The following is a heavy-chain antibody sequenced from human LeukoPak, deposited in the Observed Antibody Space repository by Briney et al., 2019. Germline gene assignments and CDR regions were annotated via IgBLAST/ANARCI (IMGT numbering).Heavy chain of an antibody. CDR3: AKNTNSKPDN. D-gene: IGHD2-8*01. J-gene: IGHJ4*02. CDR1: GFTFSTYA. V-gene: IGHV3-23*01. CDR2: LSGRGAGT. Sequence: GGSLRLSCAASGFTFSTYAMSWVRQAPGKGLEWVSTLSGRGAGTYYADSVKGRFTISRDNSKNTLYLQMNSLRADDTAVYYCAKNTNSKPDNWGQGTLVTVSS.